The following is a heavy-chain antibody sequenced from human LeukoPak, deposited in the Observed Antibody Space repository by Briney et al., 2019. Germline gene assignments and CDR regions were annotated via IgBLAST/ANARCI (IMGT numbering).Heavy chain of an antibody. CDR2: ITGSGGST. CDR1: GFTFSSYA. Sequence: GGSLRLSCAASGFTFSSYAMSWVRQAPGKGLEWVSTITGSGGSTYYADSVKGRFTISRDNSKNTLYLQMNSLRAEDTAVYYCAKGRLIYDSSVVWFDPWGQGTLVTVSS. V-gene: IGHV3-23*01. CDR3: AKGRLIYDSSVVWFDP. J-gene: IGHJ5*02. D-gene: IGHD6-6*01.